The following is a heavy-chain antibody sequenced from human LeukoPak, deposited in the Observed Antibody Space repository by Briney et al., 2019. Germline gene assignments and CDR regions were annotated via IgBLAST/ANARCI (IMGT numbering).Heavy chain of an antibody. CDR1: GFTLSMYW. J-gene: IGHJ4*02. V-gene: IGHV3-7*01. CDR3: ATHSDWRFDL. CDR2: IKPDGSAA. Sequence: GGSLRLSCTASGFTLSMYWMSWVRQAPGKGLEWLASIKPDGSAAIYVDSMKGRFTISRDNAKNSLYLQMNSLTVEDTAVYDCATHSDWRFDLGGQGTLVTVSA. D-gene: IGHD6-19*01.